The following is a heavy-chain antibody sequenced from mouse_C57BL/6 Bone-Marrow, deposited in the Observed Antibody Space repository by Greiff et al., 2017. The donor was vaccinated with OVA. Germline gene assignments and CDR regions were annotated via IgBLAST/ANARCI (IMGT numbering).Heavy chain of an antibody. CDR1: EYEFPSHD. CDR2: ITSDGGST. Sequence: EVQRVESGGGLVQPGESLKLSCESNEYEFPSHDMSWVRKTPEKRLELVAAITSDGGSTYYPDTMERRFIISRDNTKKTLYLQMSSLRSEDTALYYCARERFGDVWYFDVWGTGTTVTVSS. J-gene: IGHJ1*03. CDR3: ARERFGDVWYFDV. V-gene: IGHV5-2*01. D-gene: IGHD2-13*01.